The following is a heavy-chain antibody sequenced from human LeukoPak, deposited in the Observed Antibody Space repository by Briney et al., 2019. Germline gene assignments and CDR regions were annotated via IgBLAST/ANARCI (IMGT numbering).Heavy chain of an antibody. CDR2: INHSGST. Sequence: PSETLSLTCAVYGGSFSGYYWSRIRQPPGKGLEWIGEINHSGSTNYNPSLKGRVTISVDTSKNQFSLKLSSVTAADTAVYYCARLPKGVGGAAAGSDYWGQGTLVTVSS. CDR1: GGSFSGYY. V-gene: IGHV4-34*01. D-gene: IGHD6-13*01. CDR3: ARLPKGVGGAAAGSDY. J-gene: IGHJ4*02.